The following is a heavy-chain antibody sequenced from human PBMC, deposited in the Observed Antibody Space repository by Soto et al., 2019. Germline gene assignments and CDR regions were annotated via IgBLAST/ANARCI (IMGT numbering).Heavy chain of an antibody. D-gene: IGHD6-19*01. V-gene: IGHV1-69*13. Sequence: ASVKVSCKASGGTFSSYAISWVRQAPGQGLEWMGGITPIFGTANYAQKFQGRVTITADESTSTAYMELSSLRSEDTAVYYCARGAPPEYSSGWYDPRAVGGMDVWGQGTTVTVSS. CDR3: ARGAPPEYSSGWYDPRAVGGMDV. CDR1: GGTFSSYA. J-gene: IGHJ6*02. CDR2: ITPIFGTA.